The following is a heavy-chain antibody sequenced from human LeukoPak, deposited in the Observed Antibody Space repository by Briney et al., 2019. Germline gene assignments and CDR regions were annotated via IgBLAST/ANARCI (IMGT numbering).Heavy chain of an antibody. CDR3: ARELVDTAMVDY. D-gene: IGHD5-18*01. V-gene: IGHV3-48*03. CDR1: GFTFSHYE. CDR2: ISSSGYTI. Sequence: PGGSLRLSCEASGFTFSHYEMNWVRQAPGKGLEWVSYISSSGYTIYYADSVKGRFTISRDNAKNSLYLQMNSLRAEDTAVYYCARELVDTAMVDYWGQGTLVTVSS. J-gene: IGHJ4*02.